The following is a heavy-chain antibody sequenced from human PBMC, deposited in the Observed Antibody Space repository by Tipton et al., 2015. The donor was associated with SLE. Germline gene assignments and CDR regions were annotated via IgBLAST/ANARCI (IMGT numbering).Heavy chain of an antibody. D-gene: IGHD6-19*01. CDR1: GGSISSSSYY. CDR2: IYYSGST. V-gene: IGHV4-39*07. J-gene: IGHJ6*02. CDR3: ARDGRWLVAGGGMDV. Sequence: LRLSCTVSGGSISSSSYYWGWIRQPPGKGLEWIGSIYYSGSTNYNPSLKSRVTISVDTSKNQFSLKLSSVTAADTAVYYCARDGRWLVAGGGMDVWGQGTTVTVSS.